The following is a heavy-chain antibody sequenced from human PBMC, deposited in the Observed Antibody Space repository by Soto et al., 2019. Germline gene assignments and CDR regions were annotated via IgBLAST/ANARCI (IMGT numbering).Heavy chain of an antibody. CDR1: GFTLRSYA. J-gene: IGHJ6*02. CDR2: ISGSGGST. CDR3: AKDLRAGGTMVRTPLLGNYYYYGMDV. D-gene: IGHD3-10*01. Sequence: PGGSLRLSCAASGFTLRSYAMSWVRQAQGKGLEWVSAISGSGGSTYYADSVKGRFTISRDNSKNTLYLQMNSLRAEDTAVYYCAKDLRAGGTMVRTPLLGNYYYYGMDVWGQGTTVTVSS. V-gene: IGHV3-23*01.